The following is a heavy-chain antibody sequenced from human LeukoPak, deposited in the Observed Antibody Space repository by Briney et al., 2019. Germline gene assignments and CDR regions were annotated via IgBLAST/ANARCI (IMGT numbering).Heavy chain of an antibody. D-gene: IGHD5-24*01. J-gene: IGHJ4*02. CDR2: ISYDGSNK. CDR3: AKGSYRDGYNSPYRPRSLDY. CDR1: GFTFSSYG. V-gene: IGHV3-30*18. Sequence: GGSLRLSCAASGFTFSSYGMHWVRQAPGKGLEWVAVISYDGSNKYYADSVKGRFTISRDNSKNTLYLQMNSLRAEDTAVYYCAKGSYRDGYNSPYRPRSLDYWGQGTLVTVSS.